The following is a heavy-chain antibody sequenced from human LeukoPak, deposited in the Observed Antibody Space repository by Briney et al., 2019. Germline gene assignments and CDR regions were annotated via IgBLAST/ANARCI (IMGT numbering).Heavy chain of an antibody. D-gene: IGHD5-18*01. V-gene: IGHV3-21*01. CDR3: ARDLDTAMVYYYGMDV. CDR1: GFTFSSYS. Sequence: GGSLRLSCAASGFTFSSYSMNWVRQAPGKGLEWVSSIRSSSSYIYYADSVKGRFTISRDNAKNSLYLQMNSLRAEATAVYYCARDLDTAMVYYYGMDVWGQGTTVTVSS. CDR2: IRSSSSYI. J-gene: IGHJ6*02.